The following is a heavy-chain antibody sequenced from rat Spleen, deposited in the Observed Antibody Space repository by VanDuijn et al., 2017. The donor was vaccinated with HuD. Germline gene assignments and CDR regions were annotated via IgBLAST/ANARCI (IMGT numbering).Heavy chain of an antibody. D-gene: IGHD1-1*01. CDR1: GFTFSDYN. CDR3: ARHPVVTWVFDY. J-gene: IGHJ2*01. CDR2: ISPSGGST. V-gene: IGHV5-25*01. Sequence: EVQLVESGGGLVQPGRSLKLSCAASGFTFSDYNMAWVRQAPKKGLDWVASISPSGGSTHYRDSVKGRFTISRDNAKSTLYLQMDSLRSEDTATYYCARHPVVTWVFDYWGQGVMVTVSS.